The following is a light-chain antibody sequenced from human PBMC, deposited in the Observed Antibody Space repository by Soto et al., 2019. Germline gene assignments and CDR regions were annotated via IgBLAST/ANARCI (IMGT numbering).Light chain of an antibody. J-gene: IGKJ4*01. Sequence: EIVLTQSPGTLSLSPGERATLSCRASQSLSRTYLAWYQQRPGQAPRLLIYGASSMATGIPDRFSGSGSVTDFTLTISRLEPEDFAVYYCQQYDSSPHTFGGGTKVEIK. CDR3: QQYDSSPHT. CDR1: QSLSRTY. CDR2: GAS. V-gene: IGKV3-20*01.